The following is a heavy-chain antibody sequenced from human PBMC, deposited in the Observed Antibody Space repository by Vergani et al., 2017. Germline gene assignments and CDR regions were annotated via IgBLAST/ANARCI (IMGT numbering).Heavy chain of an antibody. Sequence: EVQVLESGGDLIKPGGSLRLSCVVSGITFKNAWINWVRQAPGKGLEWIGRIRSKNDGGTADYAAPLKGRFTISRDDSKDSAFLLVNNLKTEDTAVYFCCTDYHDYWGQGTLVTVSS. CDR1: GITFKNAW. CDR3: CTDYHDY. D-gene: IGHD2-8*02. V-gene: IGHV3-15*01. CDR2: IRSKNDGGTA. J-gene: IGHJ4*02.